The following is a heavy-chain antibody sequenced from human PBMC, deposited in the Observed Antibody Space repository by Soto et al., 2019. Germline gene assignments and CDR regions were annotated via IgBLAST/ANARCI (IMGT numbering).Heavy chain of an antibody. J-gene: IGHJ5*02. Sequence: GGSLRLSCAASGLTFNRYWMHWVRHAPGKGLVWVSHINTDGSNTNYADSVKGRFTISRDNAKSTLFLQMNSLRDEDTAVYYCAREFCSGGNCYTYYFDPWGQGIPVTVAS. CDR2: INTDGSNT. CDR3: AREFCSGGNCYTYYFDP. D-gene: IGHD2-15*01. CDR1: GLTFNRYW. V-gene: IGHV3-74*01.